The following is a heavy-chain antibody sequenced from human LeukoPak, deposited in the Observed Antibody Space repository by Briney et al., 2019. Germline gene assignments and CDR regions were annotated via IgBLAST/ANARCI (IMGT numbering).Heavy chain of an antibody. V-gene: IGHV3-7*01. CDR2: IKQGGSEI. CDR1: GFTFSRFW. Sequence: GGSLRLSCSASGFTFSRFWMSWVRQAPGKGLEYVALIKQGGSEIYHMDSVKGRFTISRDDATNSLYLQMNSLRVEDTALYYCAREREFESESEGDYWGQGTLVTVSS. D-gene: IGHD3-10*01. CDR3: AREREFESESEGDY. J-gene: IGHJ4*01.